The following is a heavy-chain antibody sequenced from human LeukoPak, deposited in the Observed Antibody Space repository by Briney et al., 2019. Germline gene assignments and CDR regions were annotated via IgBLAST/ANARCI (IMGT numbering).Heavy chain of an antibody. D-gene: IGHD6-13*01. CDR2: ISSSSSYI. CDR3: ARGSDSSSWYDLDY. CDR1: GFTFSSYS. V-gene: IGHV3-21*01. Sequence: GGSLRLSCAASGFTFSSYSMNWVRQAPGKGLEWVSSISSSSSYIYYADSVKGRFTISRDNAKNSLYLQMNSLRAEDTAVYYCARGSDSSSWYDLDYWGQGTLVTVSS. J-gene: IGHJ4*02.